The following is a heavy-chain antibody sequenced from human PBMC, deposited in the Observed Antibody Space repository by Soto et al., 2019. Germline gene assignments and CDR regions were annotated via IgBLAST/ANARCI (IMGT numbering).Heavy chain of an antibody. V-gene: IGHV4-39*01. D-gene: IGHD6-19*01. J-gene: IGHJ4*02. CDR3: ARRYGWLYFDY. Sequence: SETLSPTCAVSGESISNNNWWSWIRQPPGKGLEWIGTIFYSGSTYYNPSLKSRVTISVDTSKNQFSLRLISVTAADTALYYCARRYGWLYFDYWGQGSLVTVSS. CDR2: IFYSGST. CDR1: GESISNNNW.